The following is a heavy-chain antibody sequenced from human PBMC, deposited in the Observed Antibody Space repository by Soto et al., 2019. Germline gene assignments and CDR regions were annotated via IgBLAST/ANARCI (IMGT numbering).Heavy chain of an antibody. CDR2: IMPVFATP. V-gene: IGHV1-69*12. J-gene: IGHJ6*02. D-gene: IGHD3-3*02. Sequence: QVQLVHSGAEVKKPGSSVKVSCKASGGTFSTSAISWVRQAPGQGLEWVGGIMPVFATPDYAQNFQGRVTITADESTTTAYLELTSLRTDDTAVYYCARDKDRQQLGGNYYYILDVWGQGTAITVSS. CDR1: GGTFSTSA. CDR3: ARDKDRQQLGGNYYYILDV.